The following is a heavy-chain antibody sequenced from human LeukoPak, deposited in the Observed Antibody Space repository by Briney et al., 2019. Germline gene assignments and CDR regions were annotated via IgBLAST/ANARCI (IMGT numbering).Heavy chain of an antibody. CDR1: GFMFSSFW. D-gene: IGHD3-10*01. CDR3: GRWGVSAGLDR. J-gene: IGHJ5*02. Sequence: GGSLRLSCAASGFMFSSFWMGWVRQAPGKGPEWVANIGPGSDTYYVESVRGRFTISRDNAQSSLYLQMDGLRGDDSAVYYCGRWGVSAGLDRWGQGTLVTVSS. CDR2: IGPGSDT. V-gene: IGHV3-7*01.